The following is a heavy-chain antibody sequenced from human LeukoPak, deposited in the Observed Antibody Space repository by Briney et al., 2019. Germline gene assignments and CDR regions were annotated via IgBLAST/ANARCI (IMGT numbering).Heavy chain of an antibody. CDR2: IYYSGST. V-gene: IGHV4-61*08. CDR1: GGSISSGGYY. J-gene: IGHJ4*02. Sequence: SETLSLTCTVSGGSISSGGYYWSWIRQPPGKGLEWIGYIYYSGSTNYNPSLKSRVTISVDTSKNQFSLKLSSVTAADTAVYYCARQGYNYAFDYWGQGTLVTVSS. D-gene: IGHD5-24*01. CDR3: ARQGYNYAFDY.